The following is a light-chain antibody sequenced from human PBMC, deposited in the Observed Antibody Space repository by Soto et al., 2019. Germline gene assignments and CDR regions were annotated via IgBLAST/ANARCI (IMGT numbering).Light chain of an antibody. V-gene: IGKV1-6*01. Sequence: IEMTQSPSSLSASVGESVTITCGASQGVRDDVGWYQQKPGKAPKLLIYSASTLQSRVPSRFSGSGSGTDFTLTISGLQPEDFATYYCLQASNYPLTFGGGTNVDIK. CDR2: SAS. CDR1: QGVRDD. CDR3: LQASNYPLT. J-gene: IGKJ4*01.